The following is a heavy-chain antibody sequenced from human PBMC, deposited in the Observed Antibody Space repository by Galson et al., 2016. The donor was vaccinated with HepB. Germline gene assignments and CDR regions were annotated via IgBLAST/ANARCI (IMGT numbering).Heavy chain of an antibody. J-gene: IGHJ5*02. CDR3: VRPKAANHEDSSGYYAVGIFDP. CDR1: GGSLSSYY. Sequence: EPLSLTCSVSGGSLSSYYWSWIRQPPGKGLEWIGYIYYSGSTSYKSSPRSRVTISVDTSKNRISLKLSSVTAAGTAVYYCVRPKAANHEDSSGYYAVGIFDPWGQGTLVTVSS. V-gene: IGHV4-59*08. CDR2: IYYSGST. D-gene: IGHD3-22*01.